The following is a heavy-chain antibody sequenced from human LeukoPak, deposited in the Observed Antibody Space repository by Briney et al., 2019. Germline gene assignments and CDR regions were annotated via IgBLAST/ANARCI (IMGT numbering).Heavy chain of an antibody. Sequence: SVKVSCKASGATFISYAMSWVRQAPGQGLEWMGGIVPIFGTANYAQKFQGRVTITADKSTSTAYMEVSSLRSEDTAVYYCAGGRPRGYCSGGSCYHNFDYWGQGTLVTVSS. CDR2: IVPIFGTA. CDR1: GATFISYA. V-gene: IGHV1-69*06. J-gene: IGHJ4*02. CDR3: AGGRPRGYCSGGSCYHNFDY. D-gene: IGHD2-15*01.